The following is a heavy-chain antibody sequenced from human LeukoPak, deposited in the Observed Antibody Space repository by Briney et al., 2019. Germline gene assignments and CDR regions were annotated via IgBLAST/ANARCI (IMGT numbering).Heavy chain of an antibody. V-gene: IGHV1-69*13. J-gene: IGHJ4*02. D-gene: IGHD3-22*01. CDR3: ARGRAYYYDSSGFDY. Sequence: GASVKVSCKASGGTFSSYAISWVRQAPGQGLEWMGGIIPIFGTANYAQKFQGRVTITADESTSTAYMELSSLRSEDTAVYYCARGRAYYYDSSGFDYWGQGTLVTVSS. CDR2: IIPIFGTA. CDR1: GGTFSSYA.